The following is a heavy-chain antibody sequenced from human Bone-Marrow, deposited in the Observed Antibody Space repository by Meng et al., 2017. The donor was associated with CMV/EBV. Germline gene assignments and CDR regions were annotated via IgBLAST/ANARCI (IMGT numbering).Heavy chain of an antibody. CDR3: ARDNNWGPDY. CDR1: GYTFTAHY. V-gene: IGHV1-2*02. D-gene: IGHD7-27*01. Sequence: ASVKVSCKASGYTFTAHYFHWVRQAPGQGLEGMGWIHPHRGDTNYAQQLQGRVTLTRDTSINTGYMELTRLTSDDTAVYYCARDNNWGPDYWGQGTLVTVSS. J-gene: IGHJ4*02. CDR2: IHPHRGDT.